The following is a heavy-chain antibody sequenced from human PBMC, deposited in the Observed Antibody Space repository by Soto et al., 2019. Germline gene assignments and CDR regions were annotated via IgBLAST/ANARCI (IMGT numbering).Heavy chain of an antibody. Sequence: PGESLKISCKGSGYSFTTYWIGWVRQMPGKGLEWMGIIYPGDSDTRYSPSFQGQVTISADKSISTAYLQWSSLQASDTAMYYCARPNGPRHYYYGMDFWGQGTTVTVSS. CDR1: GYSFTTYW. V-gene: IGHV5-51*01. CDR2: IYPGDSDT. CDR3: ARPNGPRHYYYGMDF. D-gene: IGHD1-1*01. J-gene: IGHJ6*02.